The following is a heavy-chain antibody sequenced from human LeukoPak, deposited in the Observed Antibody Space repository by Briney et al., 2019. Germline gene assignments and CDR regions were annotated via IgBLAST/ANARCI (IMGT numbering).Heavy chain of an antibody. V-gene: IGHV4-59*01. J-gene: IGHJ4*02. CDR3: ARGLRSGGYFDY. CDR2: IYYSGST. Sequence: SENLSLTCTVSGGSISSYYWSWIRQPPGKGLEWIGYIYYSGSTNYNPSLKSRVTISVDTSKNQFSLKLSSVTAADTAVYYCARGLRSGGYFDYWGQGTLVTVSS. D-gene: IGHD2-15*01. CDR1: GGSISSYY.